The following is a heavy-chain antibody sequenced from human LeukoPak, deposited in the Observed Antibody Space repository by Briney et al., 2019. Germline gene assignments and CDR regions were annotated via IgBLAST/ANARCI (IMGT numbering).Heavy chain of an antibody. CDR3: ARAYCGGDCYSGPFDY. CDR1: GFTFSSYA. CDR2: ISGSGGST. J-gene: IGHJ4*02. Sequence: GGSLRLSCAASGFTFSSYAMSWVRQAPGKGLEWVSAISGSGGSTYYADSVKGQFTISRDNSKNTLYLQMNSPGAEDTAVYYCARAYCGGDCYSGPFDYWGQETLVTVSS. D-gene: IGHD2-21*02. V-gene: IGHV3-23*01.